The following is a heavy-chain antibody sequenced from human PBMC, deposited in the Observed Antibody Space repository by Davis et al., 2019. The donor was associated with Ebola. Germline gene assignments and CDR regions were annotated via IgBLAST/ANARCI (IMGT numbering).Heavy chain of an antibody. CDR2: IKSDGST. V-gene: IGHV3-74*01. CDR3: ARNDYFAD. J-gene: IGHJ4*02. CDR1: GFPITNYW. Sequence: GESLKISCAVSGFPITNYWTHWVRQAPGKGLVWVSRIKSDGSTIYADSVKGRFTISRDNAKNTLYLQMNSLGVEDTAIYYCARNDYFADWGQGTLVTVSS.